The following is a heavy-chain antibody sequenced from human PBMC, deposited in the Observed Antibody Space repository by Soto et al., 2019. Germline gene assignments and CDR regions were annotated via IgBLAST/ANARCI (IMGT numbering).Heavy chain of an antibody. Sequence: QLQLQESGPGLVKPSETLSLTCTVSGGSISSCSYYWGWIRQPPGKGLEWIGSIYYSGSTYYNPSLTRRVTISVDTSKNQFSLKLSSVTAADTAVYYCARHTPAISISDHWGQGTLVTVSS. D-gene: IGHD2-15*01. CDR2: IYYSGST. CDR3: ARHTPAISISDH. J-gene: IGHJ4*02. CDR1: GGSISSCSYY. V-gene: IGHV4-39*01.